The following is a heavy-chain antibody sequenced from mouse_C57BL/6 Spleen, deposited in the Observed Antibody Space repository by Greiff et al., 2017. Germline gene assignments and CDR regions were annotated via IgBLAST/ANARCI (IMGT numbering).Heavy chain of an antibody. CDR2: IDPENGDT. D-gene: IGHD4-1*01. J-gene: IGHJ3*01. Sequence: VQLQQSGAELVRPGASVKLSCTASGFNIKDDYMHWVKQRPEQGLEWIGWIDPENGDTEYASKFQGKATITADTSSNTAYLQLSSLTSEDTAVYYCTTGWDGTYWGQGTLVTVSA. CDR3: TTGWDGTY. V-gene: IGHV14-4*01. CDR1: GFNIKDDY.